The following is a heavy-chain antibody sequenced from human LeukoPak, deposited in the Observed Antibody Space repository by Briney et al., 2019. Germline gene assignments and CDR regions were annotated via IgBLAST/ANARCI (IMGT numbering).Heavy chain of an antibody. CDR3: ARDPSADYVWGSYRYKPSYFDY. D-gene: IGHD3-16*02. CDR2: INPNTGVT. CDR1: GYTFTAYY. V-gene: IGHV1-2*02. J-gene: IGHJ4*02. Sequence: ASVKVSCKASGYTFTAYYIHWVRQAPGQGLEWMGLINPNTGVTKFAQRFRGRVTMSRDTSISTAYMELNRLTSDDTAVYYCARDPSADYVWGSYRYKPSYFDYWGQGTLVTVSS.